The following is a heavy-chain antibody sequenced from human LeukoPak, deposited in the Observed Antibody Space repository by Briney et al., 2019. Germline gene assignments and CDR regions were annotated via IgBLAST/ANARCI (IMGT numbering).Heavy chain of an antibody. CDR1: GGTFSSYA. D-gene: IGHD5-12*01. Sequence: ASVKVSCKASGGTFSSYAISWVRQAPGQGLEWMGWISAYNGNTNYAQKLQGRVAMTTDTSTSTAYMELRSLRSDDAAVYYCARGGPPDSGHDLFSSDYWGQGTLVTVSS. J-gene: IGHJ4*02. CDR2: ISAYNGNT. V-gene: IGHV1-18*01. CDR3: ARGGPPDSGHDLFSSDY.